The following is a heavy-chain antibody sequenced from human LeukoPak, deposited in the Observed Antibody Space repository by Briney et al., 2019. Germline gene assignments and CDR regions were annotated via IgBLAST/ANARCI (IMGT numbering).Heavy chain of an antibody. V-gene: IGHV4-34*01. D-gene: IGHD2-2*01. J-gene: IGHJ5*02. CDR1: GYSISSGYC. Sequence: SETLSLTCIVSGYSISSGYCWSWIRQPPGKGLEWIGEINHSGSTNYNPSLKSRVTISVDTSKNQFSLKLSSVTAADTAVYYCARLGYCSSTSCYPYNWFDPWGQGTLVTVSS. CDR2: INHSGST. CDR3: ARLGYCSSTSCYPYNWFDP.